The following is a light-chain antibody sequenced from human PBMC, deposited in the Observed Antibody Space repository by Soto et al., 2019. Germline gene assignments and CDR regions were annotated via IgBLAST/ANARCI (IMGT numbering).Light chain of an antibody. J-gene: IGKJ2*01. CDR1: QSVSSSS. CDR2: GAS. CDR3: LQYDNSPLYT. V-gene: IGKV3-20*01. Sequence: EIVLTQSPGTLSLSPGERATLSCRASQSVSSSSLAWYQQKPGQAPRLLIYGASSRATGIPDRFSGSGSGTDFSLTIRRLQPEDFAVYYCLQYDNSPLYTFGQGTELEIK.